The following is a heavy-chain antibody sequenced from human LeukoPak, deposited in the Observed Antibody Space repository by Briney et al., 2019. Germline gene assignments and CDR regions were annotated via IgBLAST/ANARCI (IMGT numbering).Heavy chain of an antibody. CDR1: GYTFTSYG. V-gene: IGHV1-18*01. J-gene: IGHJ4*02. CDR3: ARVVGFCSGGSCYFDY. Sequence: GASVKVSCKASGYTFTSYGISWVRQAPGQGLEWMGWISAYNGNTNYAQKLQGRVTMTTDTSTSAAYMELRSLRSDDTAVYYCARVVGFCSGGSCYFDYWGQGTLVTVSS. D-gene: IGHD2-15*01. CDR2: ISAYNGNT.